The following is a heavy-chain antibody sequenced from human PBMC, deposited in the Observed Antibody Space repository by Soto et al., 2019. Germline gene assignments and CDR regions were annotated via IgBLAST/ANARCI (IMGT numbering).Heavy chain of an antibody. V-gene: IGHV3-30*18. J-gene: IGHJ1*01. CDR2: ISYDGSNK. Sequence: QVQLVESGGGVVQPGRSLRLSCAASGFTFSNYGMHWVRQAPGKGLQWVAVISYDGSNKDYADSMKGRFTISRDNSKNTLHLQMNSLRAEDTGVYYCAKGGPDYAENFQHWGQGTLVTVSA. CDR3: AKGGPDYAENFQH. CDR1: GFTFSNYG. D-gene: IGHD4-17*01.